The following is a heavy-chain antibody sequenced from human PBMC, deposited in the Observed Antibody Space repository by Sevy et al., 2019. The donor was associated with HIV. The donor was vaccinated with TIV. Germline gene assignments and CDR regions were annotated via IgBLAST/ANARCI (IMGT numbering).Heavy chain of an antibody. CDR2: INHSGST. D-gene: IGHD3-22*01. Sequence: SETLSLTCAVYGGSFSGYYWSWIRQPPGKGLEWIGEINHSGSTNYNPSLKSRVTISVDTSKNQFSLKLSSVTAADTAVYYCARKTLGYSGDYWGQGTLVTVSS. V-gene: IGHV4-34*01. CDR3: ARKTLGYSGDY. J-gene: IGHJ4*02. CDR1: GGSFSGYY.